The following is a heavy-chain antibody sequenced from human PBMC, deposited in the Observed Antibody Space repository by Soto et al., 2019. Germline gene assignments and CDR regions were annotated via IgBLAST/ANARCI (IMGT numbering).Heavy chain of an antibody. J-gene: IGHJ6*01. D-gene: IGHD3-22*01. CDR3: ARRADYYDSIFYCYGYY. Sequence: GNSLNVSGNDSGYSVPNYWINSVLQMPEKGLEWMGRIDPSDSYTNYSPSFQGHVTISADKSITTVYLQWSSLRASDTAMSYCARRADYYDSIFYCYGYY. CDR1: GYSVPNYW. CDR2: IDPSDSYT. V-gene: IGHV5-10-1*01.